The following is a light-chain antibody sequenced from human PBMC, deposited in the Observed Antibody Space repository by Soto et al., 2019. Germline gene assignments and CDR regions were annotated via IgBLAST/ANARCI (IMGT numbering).Light chain of an antibody. CDR3: SSYTTTITV. CDR2: EVT. V-gene: IGLV2-14*01. J-gene: IGLJ3*02. Sequence: QSALTQPASVSGSPGQSGTIPCTGTNSDLGNYKYVSWYQQYPGKPPQLLIYEVTNRPLGVSNRFSGSKSGNTDSLTISGLQAEDEADYYCSSYTTTITVFGGGTKLTVL. CDR1: NSDLGNYKY.